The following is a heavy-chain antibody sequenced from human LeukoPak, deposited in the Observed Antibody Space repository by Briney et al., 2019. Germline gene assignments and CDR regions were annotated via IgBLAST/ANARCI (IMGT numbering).Heavy chain of an antibody. CDR1: GVSTTNGIYY. V-gene: IGHV4-39*01. CDR2: VHNVGST. CDR3: ARHAEYNSGWHFYLDH. J-gene: IGHJ4*02. Sequence: SETLSLTCPVSGVSTTNGIYYWAWIRQSPGKGLEWIGSVHNVGSTYYNLSLRSRVTMSIDTSKNQFSLRLNSVTAADTAVYYCARHAEYNSGWHFYLDHWGQGILVTVSS. D-gene: IGHD6-19*01.